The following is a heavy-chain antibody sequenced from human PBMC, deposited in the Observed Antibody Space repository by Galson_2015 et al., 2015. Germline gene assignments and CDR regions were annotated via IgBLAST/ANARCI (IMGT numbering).Heavy chain of an antibody. D-gene: IGHD3-9*01. CDR2: MNPNSGNT. Sequence: SCKASGYTFTSYDINWVRQATGQGLEWMGWMNPNSGNTGYAQKFQGRVTMTRNTSISTAYMELSSLRSEDTAVYYCARGYYDILTGYSYFDYWGQGTLVTVSS. V-gene: IGHV1-8*01. CDR1: GYTFTSYD. CDR3: ARGYYDILTGYSYFDY. J-gene: IGHJ4*02.